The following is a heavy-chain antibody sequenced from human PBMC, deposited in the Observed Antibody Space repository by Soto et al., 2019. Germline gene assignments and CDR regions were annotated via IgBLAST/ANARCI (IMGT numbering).Heavy chain of an antibody. CDR1: GFTFSSHA. CDR3: AKSDSSGWYHHFQH. V-gene: IGHV3-23*01. J-gene: IGHJ1*01. CDR2: ISDSRGTS. D-gene: IGHD6-19*01. Sequence: EVQLLESGGGLVQPGGSLRLSCAASGFTFSSHAVSWVRPAPGKGLEWVSAISDSRGTSYYADSVKGRFTISRDSSKNTLYLQMNSLRAEDTAVYYCAKSDSSGWYHHFQHWGQGTPVTVSS.